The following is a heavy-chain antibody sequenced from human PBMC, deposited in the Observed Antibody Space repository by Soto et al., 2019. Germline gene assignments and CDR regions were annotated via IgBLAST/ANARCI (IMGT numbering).Heavy chain of an antibody. CDR2: INPNGGST. CDR1: GYTFTHYY. J-gene: IGHJ4*02. CDR3: ATSVNSAMAFDY. D-gene: IGHD5-18*01. V-gene: IGHV1-46*01. Sequence: QVQLVQSGAEVKKPGASVKVSCKASGYTFTHYYMHWVRQAPGQGLEWMGIINPNGGSTTYAQKFRAGFTMTRDTSTSTVYMELSSLSSEYSAVYYCATSVNSAMAFDYWGQGTLVTVSS.